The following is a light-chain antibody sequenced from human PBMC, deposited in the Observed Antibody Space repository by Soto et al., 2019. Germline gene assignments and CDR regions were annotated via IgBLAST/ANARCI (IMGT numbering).Light chain of an antibody. J-gene: IGKJ5*01. V-gene: IGKV3-20*01. CDR2: GAS. Sequence: PGDRATLSCKASQSVSSSYLAWYQQKPGQAPRLLIYGASTRATGIPDRFSGDGSVTHFTLTISRLEAEDFVMYYCQQDGSSPITFGQGTLLEIK. CDR1: QSVSSSY. CDR3: QQDGSSPIT.